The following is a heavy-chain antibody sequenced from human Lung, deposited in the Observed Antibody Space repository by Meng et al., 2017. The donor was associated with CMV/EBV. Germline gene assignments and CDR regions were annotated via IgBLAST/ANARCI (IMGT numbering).Heavy chain of an antibody. J-gene: IGHJ4*02. D-gene: IGHD6-6*01. Sequence: QVQLVQSGGEVKRPGASVKVSWKTSGYTFKRYAITWVRQAPGQGLEWMGWINPYNGNTDHAQNLQARLTMTTDTSTSTVYMELGSLRSDDTAVYYCARGRVSYSSSSSLNYWGQGTLVTVSS. CDR2: INPYNGNT. CDR1: GYTFKRYA. V-gene: IGHV1-18*01. CDR3: ARGRVSYSSSSSLNY.